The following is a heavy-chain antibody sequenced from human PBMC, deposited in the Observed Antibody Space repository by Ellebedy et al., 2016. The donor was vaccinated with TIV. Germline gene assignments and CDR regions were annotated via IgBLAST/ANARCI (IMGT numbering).Heavy chain of an antibody. CDR1: GYTFTSYD. D-gene: IGHD6-19*01. CDR2: MNPNSGNT. Sequence: AASVKVSCKSSGYTFTSYDINWVRQATGQGLEWMGWMNPNSGNTGYAQKFQGRVAVTRNTSISTAYMELSSLRSDGTAVYYCAGGREAVAGIYAIDVWGQGTTVTVSS. J-gene: IGHJ6*02. V-gene: IGHV1-8*01. CDR3: AGGREAVAGIYAIDV.